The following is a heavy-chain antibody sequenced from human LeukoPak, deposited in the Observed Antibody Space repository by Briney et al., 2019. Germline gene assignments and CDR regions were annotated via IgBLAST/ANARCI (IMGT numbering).Heavy chain of an antibody. Sequence: SETLSLTCAVYGGSFSGYYWSWIRQPPGKGLEWIGEINHSGSTNYNPSLKSRVTISVDTSKNQFSLKLSSVTAADTAVYYCARAPGPYYYDSSGYSLYNWFDPWGQGTLVTVSS. D-gene: IGHD3-22*01. CDR3: ARAPGPYYYDSSGYSLYNWFDP. CDR1: GGSFSGYY. J-gene: IGHJ5*02. V-gene: IGHV4-34*01. CDR2: INHSGST.